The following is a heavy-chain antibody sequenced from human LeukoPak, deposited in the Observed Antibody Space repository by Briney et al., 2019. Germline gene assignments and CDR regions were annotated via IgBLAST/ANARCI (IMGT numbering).Heavy chain of an antibody. V-gene: IGHV3-7*01. CDR3: ARVRIAVAVSAFDI. Sequence: GGSLRLSCEASGFTFSSHCMSWVRQALGKGLEWVANIKQDGSEKYYVDSVKGRFTISRDNAKNSLYLQMGILRAADTAVYYCARVRIAVAVSAFDIWGQGTMVTVSS. CDR1: GFTFSSHC. CDR2: IKQDGSEK. J-gene: IGHJ3*02. D-gene: IGHD6-19*01.